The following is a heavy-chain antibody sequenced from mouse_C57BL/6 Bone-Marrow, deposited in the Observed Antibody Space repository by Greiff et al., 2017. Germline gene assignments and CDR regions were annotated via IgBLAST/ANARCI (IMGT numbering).Heavy chain of an antibody. D-gene: IGHD2-1*01. J-gene: IGHJ2*01. CDR2: FYPGSGSI. CDR1: GYTFTEYT. CDR3: ARHEGFYGNYPHYCDY. V-gene: IGHV1-62-2*01. Sequence: QVQLQQSGAELVKPGASVKLSCKASGYTFTEYTIHWVKQRSGQGLEWIGWFYPGSGSIKYNEKFKDKATLTADKSSSTVYMELSRLTSEDSAVYFCARHEGFYGNYPHYCDYWGQGTTLTVSS.